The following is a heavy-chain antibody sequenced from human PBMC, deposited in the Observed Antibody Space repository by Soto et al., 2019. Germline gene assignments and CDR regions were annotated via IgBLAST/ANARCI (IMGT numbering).Heavy chain of an antibody. J-gene: IGHJ3*02. CDR2: ISGSGGST. D-gene: IGHD1-26*01. V-gene: IGHV3-23*01. Sequence: ESGGGLVQPGGSLRLSCAASGFTFRSYAMSWVRQAPGKGLEWVSAISGSGGSTYYADSVKGRFTISRDNSKNTLYLQMNSLRAEDTAVYYCAKTSRWSGRYVGAFDIWGQGTMVTVSS. CDR1: GFTFRSYA. CDR3: AKTSRWSGRYVGAFDI.